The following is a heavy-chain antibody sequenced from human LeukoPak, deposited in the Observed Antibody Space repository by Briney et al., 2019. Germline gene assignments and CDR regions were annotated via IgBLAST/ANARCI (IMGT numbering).Heavy chain of an antibody. D-gene: IGHD6-13*01. J-gene: IGHJ6*02. Sequence: PGRSLRLSCAASGFTFSSYAMHWVRQAPGKGLEWVADISYDGSNKYYADSVKGRFSISRDNSKNTLYLQMSSLRAEDTAVYYCASPAEQLDYYYYGMDVWGQGTTVAVSS. CDR2: ISYDGSNK. V-gene: IGHV3-30*04. CDR1: GFTFSSYA. CDR3: ASPAEQLDYYYYGMDV.